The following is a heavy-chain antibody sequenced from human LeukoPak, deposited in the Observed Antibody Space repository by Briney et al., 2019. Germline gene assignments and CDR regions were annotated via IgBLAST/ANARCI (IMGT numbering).Heavy chain of an antibody. J-gene: IGHJ1*01. Sequence: GGSLRLSCAASGFTFSTFAIHWVRQAPGKGLEWVAVISHDGNNKDYADSVKGRFSVSRDNSKNTLYLQMNILRAEDTAVYYCARDGGYSSAWEGHFQHWGQGTLVTVSS. CDR1: GFTFSTFA. D-gene: IGHD6-19*01. CDR3: ARDGGYSSAWEGHFQH. V-gene: IGHV3-30*01. CDR2: ISHDGNNK.